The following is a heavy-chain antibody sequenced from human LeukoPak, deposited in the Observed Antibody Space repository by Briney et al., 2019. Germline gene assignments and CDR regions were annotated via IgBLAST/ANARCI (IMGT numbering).Heavy chain of an antibody. J-gene: IGHJ5*02. CDR3: ARGGEYGDPRTGFDP. Sequence: SETLSLTCTVSGGSISSITYYWGWIRQPPGKGLEWIGSIYYSGSTYYNPSLKSRVTISVDTSKNQFSLELSSVTAADTAVYYCARGGEYGDPRTGFDPWGQGTLVTVSS. CDR1: GGSISSITYY. V-gene: IGHV4-39*01. CDR2: IYYSGST. D-gene: IGHD4-17*01.